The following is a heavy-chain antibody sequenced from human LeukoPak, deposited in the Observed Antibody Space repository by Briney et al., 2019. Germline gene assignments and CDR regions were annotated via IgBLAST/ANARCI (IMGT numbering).Heavy chain of an antibody. CDR1: GFTFSSYT. CDR2: ISRAGSTI. J-gene: IGHJ4*02. V-gene: IGHV3-48*03. D-gene: IGHD6-19*01. CDR3: ARRHSLGWPDS. Sequence: PGGSLRLSCAASGFTFSSYTMTWVRQAPGKGLEWVSYISRAGSTIYYADSVKGRFTISRDNAQNSLELHMISLRAEDSAIYYCARRHSLGWPDSWGQGTVVTVSS.